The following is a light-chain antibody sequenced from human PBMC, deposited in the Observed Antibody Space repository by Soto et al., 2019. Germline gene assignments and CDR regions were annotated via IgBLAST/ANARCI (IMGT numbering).Light chain of an antibody. J-gene: IGLJ2*01. CDR3: ATWDDSLDGPV. CDR2: SNF. Sequence: QSVLTQPPSASGTPGQRVTISCSGGSSNIGSNTVNWYHQLPGTAPKVLIYSNFKRPSGVPDRFSGSKSGTSASLAISGLQSEDEADYYCATWDDSLDGPVFGGGTKLTVL. V-gene: IGLV1-44*01. CDR1: SSNIGSNT.